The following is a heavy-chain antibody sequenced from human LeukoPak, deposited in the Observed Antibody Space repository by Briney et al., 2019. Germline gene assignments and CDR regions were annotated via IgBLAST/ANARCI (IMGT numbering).Heavy chain of an antibody. CDR2: IIPIFGTA. V-gene: IGHV1-69*13. D-gene: IGHD4-17*01. CDR1: GGTLSSYA. CDR3: ASHSPPDENMGYGDAGY. J-gene: IGHJ4*02. Sequence: SVKVSCKASGGTLSSYAISWVRQAPGQGLEWMGGIIPIFGTANYAQKFQGRVTITADESTSTAYMELSSLRSEDTAVYYCASHSPPDENMGYGDAGYWGQGTLVTVSS.